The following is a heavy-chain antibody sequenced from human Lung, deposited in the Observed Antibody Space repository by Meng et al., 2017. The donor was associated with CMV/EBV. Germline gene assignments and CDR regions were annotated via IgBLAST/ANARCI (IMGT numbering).Heavy chain of an antibody. V-gene: IGHV3-23*03. J-gene: IGHJ4*02. CDR2: IYSDGSST. CDR1: GFTFSNYA. CDR3: AKGDDSGWSPFDY. D-gene: IGHD3-22*01. Sequence: GGSLRLSCAASGFTFSNYAMNWVRQAPGKGLEWVSVIYSDGSSTYYADSVKGRFTISRDNSKNTLDLQMNSLRAEDTAVYYCAKGDDSGWSPFDYWGQGTXVTVSS.